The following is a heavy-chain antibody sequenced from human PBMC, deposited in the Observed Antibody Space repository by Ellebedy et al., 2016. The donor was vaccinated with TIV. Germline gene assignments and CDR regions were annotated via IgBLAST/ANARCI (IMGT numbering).Heavy chain of an antibody. CDR3: ARDQEERYFDWLSRRDWFDP. Sequence: AASVKVSCKASGYTFTSYGISWVRQAPGQGLEWMGWISAYNGNTNYAQKLQGRVTMTTDTSTSTAYMELRSLRSDDTAVYYCARDQEERYFDWLSRRDWFDPWGQGTLVTVSS. CDR1: GYTFTSYG. CDR2: ISAYNGNT. D-gene: IGHD3-9*01. V-gene: IGHV1-18*04. J-gene: IGHJ5*02.